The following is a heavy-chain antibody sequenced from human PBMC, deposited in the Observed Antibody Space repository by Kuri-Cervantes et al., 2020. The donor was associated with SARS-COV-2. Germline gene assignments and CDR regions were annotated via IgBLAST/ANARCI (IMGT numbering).Heavy chain of an antibody. J-gene: IGHJ6*02. CDR2: IIPIFGTA. V-gene: IGHV1-69*13. CDR1: GYTFTSYY. Sequence: SVKVSCKASGYTFTSYYIHWVRQAPGQGLEWMGGIIPIFGTANYAQKFQGRVTITADESTSTAHMELSSLRSEDTAVYYCARVEEYGDSYYYYYGMDVWGQGTTVTVSS. D-gene: IGHD4-17*01. CDR3: ARVEEYGDSYYYYYGMDV.